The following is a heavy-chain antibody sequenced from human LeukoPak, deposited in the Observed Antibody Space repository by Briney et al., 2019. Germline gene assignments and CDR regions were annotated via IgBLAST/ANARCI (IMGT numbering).Heavy chain of an antibody. D-gene: IGHD1-14*01. V-gene: IGHV3-30-3*01. J-gene: IGHJ3*02. CDR3: ARESLPGSAFDI. CDR2: ISYDGSNK. Sequence: PGRSLRLSCAASGFTFSSYAMHWVRQAPGKGLEWVAVISYDGSNKYYADSVKGRFTISRDNSKNTLYLQMNSLRAEDTAVYYCARESLPGSAFDIWGQGTMVTVSS. CDR1: GFTFSSYA.